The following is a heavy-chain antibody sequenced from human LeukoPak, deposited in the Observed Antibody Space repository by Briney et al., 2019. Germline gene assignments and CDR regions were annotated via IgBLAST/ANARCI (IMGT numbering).Heavy chain of an antibody. V-gene: IGHV3-48*02. J-gene: IGHJ4*02. CDR1: GFTFSSYS. Sequence: PGGSLRLSCAASGFTFSSYSMNWVRQAPGKGLGWVSHISSSGSTTYYADSVKGRFTISRDYAKNSLYLQMNSLRHEDTAVYYCARKFVGSSGYFDYWGQGTLVTVSS. CDR3: ARKFVGSSGYFDY. D-gene: IGHD3-22*01. CDR2: ISSSGSTT.